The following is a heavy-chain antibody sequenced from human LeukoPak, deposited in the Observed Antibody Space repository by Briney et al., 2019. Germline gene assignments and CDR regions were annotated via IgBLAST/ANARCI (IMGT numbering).Heavy chain of an antibody. Sequence: PGGSLRLSCAASGFTFSSYAMSWVRQAPGKGLEWVSAISGSGGSTYYADSVKGRFTISRDNSKNTLYLQMNSLRAEDTAVYYCAKPYYDSSGRTPLDYWGQGTLVTVSS. CDR1: GFTFSSYA. J-gene: IGHJ4*02. CDR2: ISGSGGST. D-gene: IGHD3-22*01. CDR3: AKPYYDSSGRTPLDY. V-gene: IGHV3-23*01.